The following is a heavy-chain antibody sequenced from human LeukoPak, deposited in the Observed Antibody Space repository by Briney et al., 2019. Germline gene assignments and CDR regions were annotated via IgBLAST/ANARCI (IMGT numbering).Heavy chain of an antibody. Sequence: GGSLRLSCAASGFTFSSYSINWVRQAPGKGLEWVSSISSSSSYIYYADSVKGRFTISRDNAKNSLYLQMNSLRAEDTAVYYCARDGTYGSGSYSFDYWGQGTLVTVSS. CDR2: ISSSSSYI. V-gene: IGHV3-21*01. J-gene: IGHJ4*02. CDR1: GFTFSSYS. CDR3: ARDGTYGSGSYSFDY. D-gene: IGHD3-10*01.